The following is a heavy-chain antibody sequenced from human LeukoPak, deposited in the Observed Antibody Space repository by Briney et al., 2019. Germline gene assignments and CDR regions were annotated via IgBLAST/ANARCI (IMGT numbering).Heavy chain of an antibody. V-gene: IGHV4-34*01. D-gene: IGHD1-26*01. CDR3: ARSRGGATIADDY. CDR2: INHSGST. Sequence: SETLSLTCAVYGGSFSGYYWSWIRQPPGKGLEWIGEINHSGSTNYNPSLKSRVTISVDTSKNQFSLKLSSVTAADTAVYYCARSRGGATIADDYWGQGTLVTVSS. CDR1: GGSFSGYY. J-gene: IGHJ4*02.